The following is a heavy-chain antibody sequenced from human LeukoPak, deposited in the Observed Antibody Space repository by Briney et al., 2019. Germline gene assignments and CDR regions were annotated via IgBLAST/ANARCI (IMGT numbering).Heavy chain of an antibody. Sequence: GASVKVSCKASGYTFTGYYMHWVRQAPGQGLEWMGWINPNSGGTNYAQKFQGRVTMTRDTSISTAYMELSRLRSDDTAVYYCARVPCRDCGYYSGLDAFDIWGQGTMVTVSS. V-gene: IGHV1-2*02. CDR1: GYTFTGYY. CDR2: INPNSGGT. D-gene: IGHD3-3*01. CDR3: ARVPCRDCGYYSGLDAFDI. J-gene: IGHJ3*02.